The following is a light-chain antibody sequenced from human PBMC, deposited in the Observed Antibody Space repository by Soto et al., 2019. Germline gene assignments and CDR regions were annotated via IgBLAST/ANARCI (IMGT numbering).Light chain of an antibody. CDR3: HQYANSRFT. V-gene: IGKV3-20*01. CDR2: GAS. J-gene: IGKJ3*01. CDR1: QSVNAKF. Sequence: EIVLTQSPGTLSLSPGESATLTCRASQSVNAKFLAWYQQKHGQAPRVLIYGASNRATGIPDRFSGSGSGTDFTLSISRLEPEDFAVYYCHQYANSRFTFGPGTKVDV.